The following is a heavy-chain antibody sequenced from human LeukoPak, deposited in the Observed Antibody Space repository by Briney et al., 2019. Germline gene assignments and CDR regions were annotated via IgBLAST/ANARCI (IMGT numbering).Heavy chain of an antibody. CDR1: GYTFTTYY. V-gene: IGHV1-2*02. Sequence: ASVRVSCKASGYTFTTYYMHWVRQAPGQGVEWMGWINPNSGGTNYAQKFQGRVTMTRDTSISTAYMELSRLRSDDTAVYYCARTGDGYNPAAAFDIWGQGTMVTVSS. CDR3: ARTGDGYNPAAAFDI. D-gene: IGHD5-12*01. J-gene: IGHJ3*02. CDR2: INPNSGGT.